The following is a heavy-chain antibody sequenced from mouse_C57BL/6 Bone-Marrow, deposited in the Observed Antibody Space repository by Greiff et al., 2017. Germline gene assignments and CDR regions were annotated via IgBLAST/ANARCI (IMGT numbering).Heavy chain of an antibody. V-gene: IGHV1-72*01. CDR3: ARGRYDYDCFAY. CDR1: GYTFTSYW. CDR2: IDPNSGGT. J-gene: IGHJ3*01. D-gene: IGHD2-4*01. Sequence: VQLQQPGAELVKPGASVKLSCKASGYTFTSYWMHWVKQRPGRGLEWIGRIDPNSGGTKYNEKFKSKATLTVDKPSSTAYMQLSSLPSEDSAVYYCARGRYDYDCFAYWGQGTLVTVSA.